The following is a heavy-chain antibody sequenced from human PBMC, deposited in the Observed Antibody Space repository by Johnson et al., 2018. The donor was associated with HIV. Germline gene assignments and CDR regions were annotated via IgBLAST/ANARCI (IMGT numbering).Heavy chain of an antibody. CDR1: GFTFSSYG. CDR3: AKNHFDSSALEAFDI. Sequence: QAQLVESGGGVVQPGGSLRLSCAASGFTFSSYGMHWVRQAPGKGLEWVAFIRYDGSNKYYADSVKGRFTISRDNSKNTLFLQMNSLRAEDTAAYFCAKNHFDSSALEAFDIWGQGTMVTVSS. CDR2: IRYDGSNK. D-gene: IGHD3-22*01. V-gene: IGHV3-30*02. J-gene: IGHJ3*02.